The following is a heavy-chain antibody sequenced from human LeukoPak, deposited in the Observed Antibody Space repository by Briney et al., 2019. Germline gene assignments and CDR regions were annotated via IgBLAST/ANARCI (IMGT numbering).Heavy chain of an antibody. CDR3: ARDRFCSSTTCYASFDC. Sequence: GGSLRLSCAASGFTFSNYAMSWVRQAPGKGLEYLSTISSNGGSTYYANSVKGRFTISRDNSKNTLYLQMGSLRAEDMAVYYCARDRFCSSTTCYASFDCWGQGTLVTVCS. V-gene: IGHV3-64*01. CDR1: GFTFSNYA. D-gene: IGHD2-2*01. CDR2: ISSNGGST. J-gene: IGHJ4*02.